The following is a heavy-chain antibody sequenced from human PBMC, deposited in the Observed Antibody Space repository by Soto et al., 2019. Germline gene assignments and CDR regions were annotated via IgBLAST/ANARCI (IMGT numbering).Heavy chain of an antibody. J-gene: IGHJ6*02. CDR1: GYTFTDYF. CDR2: TNPKSGAT. CDR3: AKASDYYTMDV. Sequence: QAQLVQSGAEVKKSGASVKVSCRASGYTFTDYFVHWVRQAPRQGPEWVGWTNPKSGATKYAPKFQGWVTMTRDTSISTAYMEMSSLKSDDTAVYYCAKASDYYTMDVWGQGTPVTVSS. V-gene: IGHV1-2*04. D-gene: IGHD6-19*01.